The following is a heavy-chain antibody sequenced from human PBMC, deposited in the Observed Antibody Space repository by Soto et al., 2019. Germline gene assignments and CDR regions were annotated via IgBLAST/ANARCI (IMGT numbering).Heavy chain of an antibody. J-gene: IGHJ4*02. V-gene: IGHV4-4*07. CDR3: ARDIGSFAYGEGY. D-gene: IGHD3-10*01. CDR2: VYSSGTT. CDR1: GGSVNSYW. Sequence: SESLSLSGSVSGGSVNSYWWSWIRQPAGKGLEWIGRVYSSGTTDYNPSLNSRATMSVETSKNQFSLKLSSVTAADTAVYYCARDIGSFAYGEGYWGQGIQVTVSS.